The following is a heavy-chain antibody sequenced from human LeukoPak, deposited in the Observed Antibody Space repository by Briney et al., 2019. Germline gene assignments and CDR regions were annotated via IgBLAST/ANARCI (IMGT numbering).Heavy chain of an antibody. V-gene: IGHV3-23*01. J-gene: IGHJ3*02. CDR1: RFTFSTYG. CDR2: ISGSGGST. D-gene: IGHD1-26*01. Sequence: GGSLRLSCAASRFTFSTYGMSWVRQAPGKGLEWVSSISGSGGSTNYADSVKGRFTISRDNAKNSLYLQMNSLKAEDTAIYYCAREVGTPQAFDIWGQGTMVTVSS. CDR3: AREVGTPQAFDI.